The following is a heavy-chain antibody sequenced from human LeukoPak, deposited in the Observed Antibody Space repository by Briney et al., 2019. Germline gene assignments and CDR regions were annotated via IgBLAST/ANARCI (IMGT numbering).Heavy chain of an antibody. V-gene: IGHV4-34*01. CDR1: GGSFSGYY. CDR2: INHSGST. CDR3: AREMQQLDDY. D-gene: IGHD6-13*01. Sequence: PSETLSLTCAVYGGSFSGYYWSWIRQPPGKGLEWIGEINHSGSTNYNPSLKSRVTISVDTSKNQFSLKLSSVTAADTAVYYCAREMQQLDDYWGQGTLVTVSS. J-gene: IGHJ4*02.